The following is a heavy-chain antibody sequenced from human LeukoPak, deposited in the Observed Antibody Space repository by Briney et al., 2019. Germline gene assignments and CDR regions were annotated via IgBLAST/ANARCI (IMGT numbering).Heavy chain of an antibody. V-gene: IGHV3-30*02. J-gene: IGHJ4*02. CDR3: ARDHPTTDG. CDR2: IQSDGSNE. CDR1: GFTFSSYG. D-gene: IGHD1-26*01. Sequence: GGSLRLSCAASGFTFSSYGMHWVRQAPGKGLEWVAFIQSDGSNEYYADSVKGRFTLSRDNSKNTLYLQMNSLRVDDTAMYYCARDHPTTDGWGQGTLVTVSS.